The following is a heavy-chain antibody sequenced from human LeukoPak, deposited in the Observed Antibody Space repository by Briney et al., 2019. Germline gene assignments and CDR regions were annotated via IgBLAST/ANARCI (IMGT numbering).Heavy chain of an antibody. V-gene: IGHV7-4-1*01. CDR2: INTYTGNP. Sequence: GASVKVSCKTSGYTFTNYAMNWVRQAPGQGLEWMGWINTYTGNPTYGQGFTGRFVFSLDTAVSTAYLQISDLKAEDTAVYYCAREGGSSAQSVDYWGQGTLVTVSS. CDR1: GYTFTNYA. D-gene: IGHD2-15*01. CDR3: AREGGSSAQSVDY. J-gene: IGHJ4*02.